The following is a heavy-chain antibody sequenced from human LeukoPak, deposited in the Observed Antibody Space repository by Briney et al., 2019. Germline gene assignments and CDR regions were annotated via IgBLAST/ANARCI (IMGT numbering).Heavy chain of an antibody. J-gene: IGHJ4*02. CDR3: AGNYDSWTGLNY. CDR1: GFTFSGSA. Sequence: PGGSLRLSCAASGFTFSGSAMHWVRQASGKGLEWVGHIGNKVSNYATEYAASLRGRFTISRDDSKDTAYLQVNSLKTEDTAVYYCAGNYDSWTGLNYWGQGTLVTVFS. D-gene: IGHD3-3*01. CDR2: IGNKVSNYAT. V-gene: IGHV3-73*01.